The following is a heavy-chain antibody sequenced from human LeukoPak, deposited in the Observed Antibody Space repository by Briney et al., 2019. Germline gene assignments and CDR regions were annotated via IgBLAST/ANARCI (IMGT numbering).Heavy chain of an antibody. J-gene: IGHJ3*02. CDR1: GGSISSGDYY. D-gene: IGHD6-13*01. Sequence: SETLSLTCTVSGGSISSGDYYWSWIRQPPGKGLEWIGYIYYSGSTYYNPSLKSRVTISVDTSKNQFSLKLSSVTAADTAVYYCASSSSWRGGAFDIWGQGTMVTVSS. V-gene: IGHV4-30-4*01. CDR3: ASSSSWRGGAFDI. CDR2: IYYSGST.